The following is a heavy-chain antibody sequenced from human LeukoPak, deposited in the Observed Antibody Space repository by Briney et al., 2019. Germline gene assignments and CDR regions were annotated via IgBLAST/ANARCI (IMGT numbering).Heavy chain of an antibody. V-gene: IGHV3-21*01. CDR1: GFTFSSYS. CDR3: ARTDIVVVPAAYEPELAEYFQH. J-gene: IGHJ1*01. Sequence: PGGSLRLSCAASGFTFSSYSMNWVRQAPGKGLEWVSSISSSSSYIYYADSVKGRFTISRDNAKNSLYLQMNSLRAEDTAVYYCARTDIVVVPAAYEPELAEYFQHWGQGTLVTVSS. CDR2: ISSSSSYI. D-gene: IGHD2-2*01.